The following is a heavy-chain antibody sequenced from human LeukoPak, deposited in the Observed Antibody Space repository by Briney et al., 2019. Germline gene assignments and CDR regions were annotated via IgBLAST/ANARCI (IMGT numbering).Heavy chain of an antibody. J-gene: IGHJ4*02. Sequence: PGGSLRLSCAASGFTFSSYWMLWVRQAPGKGLVWVSRFNSDGSSTSYADSVKGRFTISRDNAKNTLYLQMNSLRAEDTAVYYCARELSVASTFLDYWGQGTLVTVSS. V-gene: IGHV3-74*01. D-gene: IGHD6-19*01. CDR1: GFTFSSYW. CDR2: FNSDGSST. CDR3: ARELSVASTFLDY.